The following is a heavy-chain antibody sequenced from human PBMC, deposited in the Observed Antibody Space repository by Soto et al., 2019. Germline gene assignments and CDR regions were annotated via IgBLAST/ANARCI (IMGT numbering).Heavy chain of an antibody. CDR3: ARPYSDWAASGMVQYYFDY. D-gene: IGHD1-1*01. Sequence: PSETLSLTCTVSGGSISSYYWSWIRQPPGKGLEWIGYIYYSGSTNYNPSLKSRVTISVDTSKNQFSLKLSSVTAADTAVYYCARPYSDWAASGMVQYYFDYWGQGTLVTVSS. V-gene: IGHV4-59*08. CDR2: IYYSGST. J-gene: IGHJ4*02. CDR1: GGSISSYY.